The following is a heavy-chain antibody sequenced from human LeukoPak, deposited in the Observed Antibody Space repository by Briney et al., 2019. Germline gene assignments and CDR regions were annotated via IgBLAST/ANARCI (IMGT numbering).Heavy chain of an antibody. CDR1: EDSFSSYW. CDR3: ASTKYDILTGYYSDY. V-gene: IGHV5-51*01. J-gene: IGHJ4*02. Sequence: GESLKISCKGSEDSFSSYWIGWVRQMPGKGLEWMGIIFPGDSDTKYSPSFQGQVTISADKSNSTAYLQWSSLKASDTAMYYCASTKYDILTGYYSDYWGQGTLVTVSS. CDR2: IFPGDSDT. D-gene: IGHD3-9*01.